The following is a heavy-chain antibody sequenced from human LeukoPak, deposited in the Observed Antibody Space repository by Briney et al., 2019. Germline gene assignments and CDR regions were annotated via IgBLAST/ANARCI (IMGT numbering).Heavy chain of an antibody. J-gene: IGHJ4*02. CDR1: GFTFRRYG. CDR2: VWYDGNNK. Sequence: GRSLRLSCAASGFTFRRYGMHWVRQAPGKGLEWVAIVWYDGNNKYYADSVKGRFTVSRDNSKDTVSLQLNSLRAEDTAVYYCARGSEAAAGAFDYWGQGALVTVPS. CDR3: ARGSEAAAGAFDY. V-gene: IGHV3-33*01. D-gene: IGHD6-13*01.